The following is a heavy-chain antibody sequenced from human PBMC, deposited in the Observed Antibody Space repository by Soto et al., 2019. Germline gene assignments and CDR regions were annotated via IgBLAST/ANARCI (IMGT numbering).Heavy chain of an antibody. Sequence: GASVKGSCKATGYTFTRYYMDWVRQAPGQGLEWMGIINPSGGSTSYAQKFQGRVTMTRDTSTSTVYMELSSLRSEDTAVYYCAIYYYDSSGHYYFDYWGQGTLVTVPQ. V-gene: IGHV1-46*03. CDR3: AIYYYDSSGHYYFDY. D-gene: IGHD3-22*01. J-gene: IGHJ4*02. CDR1: GYTFTRYY. CDR2: INPSGGST.